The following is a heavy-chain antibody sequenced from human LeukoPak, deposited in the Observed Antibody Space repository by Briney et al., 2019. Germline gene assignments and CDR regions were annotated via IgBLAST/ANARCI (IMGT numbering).Heavy chain of an antibody. CDR1: GGSISSYY. V-gene: IGHV4-4*07. CDR3: ARDRSYLDAFDI. J-gene: IGHJ3*02. Sequence: SETLSLTCTVSGGSISSYYWSWIRQPAGKGLEWIGRIYTSGSTNYNPSLKSRVTMSVDTSKNQFSLKLSPVTAADTAVYYCARDRSYLDAFDIWGQGTMVTVSS. CDR2: IYTSGST. D-gene: IGHD1-26*01.